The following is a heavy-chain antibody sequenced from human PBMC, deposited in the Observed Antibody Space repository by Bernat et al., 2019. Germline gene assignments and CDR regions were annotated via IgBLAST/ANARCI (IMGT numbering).Heavy chain of an antibody. V-gene: IGHV3-7*01. D-gene: IGHD3-3*01. J-gene: IGHJ5*02. CDR3: AREGGQGYYDFWSGYLDWFDP. CDR1: GFTFSSYW. CDR2: KKQDGSEK. Sequence: EVQLVESGGGLVQPGGSLRLSCAASGFTFSSYWMSWVRQAPGKGLEGVANKKQDGSEKYYVDSVKGRFTISRDNAKNSLYLQMNSLRAEDTAVYYCAREGGQGYYDFWSGYLDWFDPWGQGTLVTVSS.